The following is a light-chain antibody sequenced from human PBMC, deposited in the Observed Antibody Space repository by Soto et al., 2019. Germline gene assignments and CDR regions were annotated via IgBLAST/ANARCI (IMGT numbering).Light chain of an antibody. Sequence: EIVMTQSPAILSVSPGDRATLSCRAGQSVSNNLAWYQQKPGQTPRLVIYGASNRATGVPARFSGSGSGTDFTLTISSLQSEDFAVYYCQQYNNWPDTFGQGTRLEIK. V-gene: IGKV3-15*01. CDR1: QSVSNN. J-gene: IGKJ5*01. CDR3: QQYNNWPDT. CDR2: GAS.